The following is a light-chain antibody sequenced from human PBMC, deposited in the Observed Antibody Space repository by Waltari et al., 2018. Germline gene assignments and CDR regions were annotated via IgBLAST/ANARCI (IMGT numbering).Light chain of an antibody. V-gene: IGLV2-8*01. Sequence: QSALTQPPSASGSLGQSVTLSCTGTSSDIGAHNYVSWYQHRPGNAPKLVIFEVVKRPSGAPVRCSGSKAGSTASLTVSGLQADDEADYYCTSYTDSDNLVFGGGTNLAVL. CDR1: SSDIGAHNY. J-gene: IGLJ3*02. CDR3: TSYTDSDNLV. CDR2: EVV.